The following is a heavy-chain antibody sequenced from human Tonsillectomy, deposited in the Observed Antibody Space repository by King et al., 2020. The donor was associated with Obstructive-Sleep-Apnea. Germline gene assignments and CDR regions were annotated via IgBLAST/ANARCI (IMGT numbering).Heavy chain of an antibody. CDR2: VYYSGNT. J-gene: IGHJ5*02. V-gene: IGHV4-59*01. D-gene: IGHD3-10*01. CDR3: ARDVPSGIDNWFDP. CDR1: GASISNNF. Sequence: VQLQESGPGLVKPAETLFLTCTVSGASISNNFWSWLRPPPGKGLEWIGYVYYSGNTNYSPSFKNRVTMSIDTSQNQFFLWLNSVTTADTAVYYCARDVPSGIDNWFDPWGRGTLVTVSS.